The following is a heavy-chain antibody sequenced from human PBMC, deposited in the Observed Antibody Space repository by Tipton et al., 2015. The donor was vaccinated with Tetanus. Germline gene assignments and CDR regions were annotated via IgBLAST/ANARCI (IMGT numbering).Heavy chain of an antibody. CDR2: IYYSGST. J-gene: IGHJ4*02. CDR3: ARDQARGARGWNYFDY. V-gene: IGHV4-31*01. D-gene: IGHD1-26*01. Sequence: GLVKPSQTLSLTCTVSGGSISSGGYYWSWIRQHPGKGLEWIGDIYYSGSTYYNPSLKSLVTISVDTSKNQFSLKLNSVTAADPAVYYCARDQARGARGWNYFDYWGQGTLVTVSS. CDR1: GGSISSGGYY.